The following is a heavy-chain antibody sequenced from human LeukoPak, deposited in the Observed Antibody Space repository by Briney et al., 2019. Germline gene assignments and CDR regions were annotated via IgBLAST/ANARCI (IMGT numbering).Heavy chain of an antibody. D-gene: IGHD2-21*02. CDR1: GFTFSNAW. J-gene: IGHJ4*02. V-gene: IGHV3-15*01. Sequence: GGSLRLSCAASGFTFSNAWMNWVRQAPGKGLEWVCRIKRKTDSGTTDSAATVKGRFTISRDNSKNTLYLQVNSLITDDTGVYYCTTDPYQGDFNGGGYDYFDYWGQGTLVTVSS. CDR2: IKRKTDSGTT. CDR3: TTDPYQGDFNGGGYDYFDY.